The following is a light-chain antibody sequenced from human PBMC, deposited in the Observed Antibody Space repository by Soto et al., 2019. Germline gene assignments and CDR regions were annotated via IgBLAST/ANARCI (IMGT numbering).Light chain of an antibody. J-gene: IGKJ2*01. CDR2: DAS. CDR3: QQDNGYYRT. CDR1: QSISRC. Sequence: DIQMTQSPSTLSASVGDRVTITCRASQSISRCLAWYQQKPGKAPKLLIYDASSLESVVPSRFSGSGSGTEFTLTISSLQPDDFATYYCQQDNGYYRTFGQGTKLEIK. V-gene: IGKV1-5*01.